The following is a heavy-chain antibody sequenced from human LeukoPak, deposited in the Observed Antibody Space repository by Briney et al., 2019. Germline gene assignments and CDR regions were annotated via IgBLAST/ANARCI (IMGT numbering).Heavy chain of an antibody. CDR1: GGYISSYY. V-gene: IGHV4-4*07. CDR3: TREIMGAKTIES. CDR2: IFATGGT. J-gene: IGHJ4*02. D-gene: IGHD1-26*01. Sequence: SETLSLTCTVSGGYISSYYWSWIRQPAGKGLEWIGRIFATGGTNHNPSLRSRVTMSVDTSKNQLSLRLTSMTAADTAVYYCTREIMGAKTIESWGQGILVTVSS.